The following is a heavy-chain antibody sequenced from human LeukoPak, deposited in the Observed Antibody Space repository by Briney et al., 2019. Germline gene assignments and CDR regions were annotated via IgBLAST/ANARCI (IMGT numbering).Heavy chain of an antibody. Sequence: GGSRRLSGAASGFTFSSYSMNGVRQAPGKGLDWVSSISSSSSYIYYADSVKGRFTISRDNAKNSLYLQMNSLRAEDTAVYYCARDVGAYGYFDYWGQGTLVTVSS. J-gene: IGHJ4*02. CDR3: ARDVGAYGYFDY. CDR2: ISSSSSYI. V-gene: IGHV3-21*01. D-gene: IGHD1-26*01. CDR1: GFTFSSYS.